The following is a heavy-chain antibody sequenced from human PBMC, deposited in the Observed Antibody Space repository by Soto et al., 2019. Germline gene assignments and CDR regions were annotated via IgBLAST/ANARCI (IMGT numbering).Heavy chain of an antibody. CDR3: ARARGPTRSPFDY. Sequence: GGSLRLSCAASGFTFSNYAMHWVRQAPGKGLEWVAVTSFDGSDKDYADSVKGRFTISRDNSKNTLYLKMNSLRGEDTAVYYCARARGPTRSPFDYWGQGTLVTVSS. CDR1: GFTFSNYA. J-gene: IGHJ4*02. D-gene: IGHD1-26*01. CDR2: TSFDGSDK. V-gene: IGHV3-30-3*01.